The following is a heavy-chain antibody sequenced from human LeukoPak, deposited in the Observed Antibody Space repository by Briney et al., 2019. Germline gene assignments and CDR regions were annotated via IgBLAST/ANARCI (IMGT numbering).Heavy chain of an antibody. J-gene: IGHJ4*02. CDR2: MYYSGST. V-gene: IGHV4-31*03. CDR1: GGSLSSGGYY. Sequence: SETLSLTCTVTGGSLSSGGYYWRCFCRHPGRGLAWIGYMYYSGSTYYNPSLKSRVTLSVDTSKNQFSLKLSSVTAADTAVYYWAARGYSYGRTDYGGEGTVVTVSS. D-gene: IGHD5-18*01. CDR3: AARGYSYGRTDY.